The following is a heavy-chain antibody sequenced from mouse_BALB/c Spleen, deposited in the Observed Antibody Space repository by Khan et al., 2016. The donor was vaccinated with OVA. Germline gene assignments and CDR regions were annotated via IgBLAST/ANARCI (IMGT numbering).Heavy chain of an antibody. CDR3: ARRNYFGYTFAY. V-gene: IGHV1-77*01. J-gene: IGHJ3*01. Sequence: QVRLQQSGAELARPGASVKLSCKASGYTFTDYYINWVKQRTGQGLEWIGEIYPGSGNTYYNEKFKDKATLTADKSSTTAYMQLSSLTSEDSAVYFWARRNYFGYTFAYWGQGTLVTVSA. CDR1: GYTFTDYY. CDR2: IYPGSGNT. D-gene: IGHD1-2*01.